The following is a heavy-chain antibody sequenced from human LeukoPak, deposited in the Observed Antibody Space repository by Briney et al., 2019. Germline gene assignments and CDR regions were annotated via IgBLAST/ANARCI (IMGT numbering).Heavy chain of an antibody. D-gene: IGHD2/OR15-2a*01. V-gene: IGHV3-23*01. Sequence: GGSLRLSCSASGFIFSNYAMHWVRQAPGKGLEWVSALSGSDGRTFYADSVKGRFTISRDNSKNILYLQMNSLRVEDTATYFCAKVNRGSVVNYFGLDYWGQGTLVTASS. CDR2: LSGSDGRT. CDR1: GFIFSNYA. J-gene: IGHJ4*02. CDR3: AKVNRGSVVNYFGLDY.